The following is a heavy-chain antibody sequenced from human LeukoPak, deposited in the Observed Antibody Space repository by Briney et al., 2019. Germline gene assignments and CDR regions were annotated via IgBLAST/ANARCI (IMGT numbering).Heavy chain of an antibody. CDR1: GFTFSSYW. Sequence: GGSLRLSCAASGFTFSSYWMHWVRQAPGKGLVWVSRINSDGSSTSYADSVKGRFTISRDNAKNTLYLQMNSLRAEDTAVCYCARDLGYGDYAYSFDYWGQGTLVTVSS. J-gene: IGHJ4*02. D-gene: IGHD4-17*01. V-gene: IGHV3-74*01. CDR3: ARDLGYGDYAYSFDY. CDR2: INSDGSST.